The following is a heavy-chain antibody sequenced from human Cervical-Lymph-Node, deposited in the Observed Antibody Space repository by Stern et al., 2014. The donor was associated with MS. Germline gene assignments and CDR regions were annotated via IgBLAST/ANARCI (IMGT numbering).Heavy chain of an antibody. CDR1: GFTFSGYA. D-gene: IGHD5-24*01. J-gene: IGHJ1*01. Sequence: EVQLVESGGGSVQPGGSLRLSCAASGFTFSGYAMTWVRQAPGKGLKWVSAISGSGGSTYYADSVKGRFTISRDNSKNTLYLQMNSLRAEDTAVYYCAKEGRNRDGYKTGLDYFHRWGQGTLVTVSS. CDR2: ISGSGGST. CDR3: AKEGRNRDGYKTGLDYFHR. V-gene: IGHV3-23*04.